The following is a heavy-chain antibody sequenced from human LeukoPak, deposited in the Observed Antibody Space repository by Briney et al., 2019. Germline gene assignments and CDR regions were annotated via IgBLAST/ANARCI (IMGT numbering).Heavy chain of an antibody. V-gene: IGHV4-39*07. J-gene: IGHJ5*02. CDR2: INHSGST. D-gene: IGHD5-18*01. Sequence: SETLSLTCTVSGGSISSGDYYWSWIRQPPGKGLEWIGEINHSGSTNYNPSLKSRVTISVDTSKNQFSLKLSSVTAADTAVYYCARGYSWIQLWKWWFDPWGQGTLVTVSS. CDR1: GGSISSGDYY. CDR3: ARGYSWIQLWKWWFDP.